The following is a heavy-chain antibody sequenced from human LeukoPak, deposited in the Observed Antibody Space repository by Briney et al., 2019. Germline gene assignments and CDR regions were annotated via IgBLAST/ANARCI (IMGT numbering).Heavy chain of an antibody. Sequence: PSETLSLTCAVYGGSFSGYYWSWIRRPPGKGLEWIGEINHSGSTNYNPSLKSRVTISVDTSKTQFSLKLSSVTAADTAVYYCARRPYDSSGYRRGGFDYWGQGTLVTVSS. CDR1: GGSFSGYY. V-gene: IGHV4-34*01. CDR3: ARRPYDSSGYRRGGFDY. D-gene: IGHD3-22*01. J-gene: IGHJ4*02. CDR2: INHSGST.